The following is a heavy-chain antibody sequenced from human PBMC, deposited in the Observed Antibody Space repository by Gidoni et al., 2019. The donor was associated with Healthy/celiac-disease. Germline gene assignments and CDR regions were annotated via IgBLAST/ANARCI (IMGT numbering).Heavy chain of an antibody. V-gene: IGHV1-18*01. CDR2: ISAYNGNT. CDR1: GYTFTSYG. Sequence: QVQLVQSGAEVKKPGASVKVSCKGSGYTFTSYGISWVRQAPGQGLEWMGWISAYNGNTNYAQKLQGRVTMPTDTSTSTAYMELRSLRSDDTAVYYCARKPITMVRGVWFDPWGQGTLVTVSS. J-gene: IGHJ5*02. D-gene: IGHD3-10*01. CDR3: ARKPITMVRGVWFDP.